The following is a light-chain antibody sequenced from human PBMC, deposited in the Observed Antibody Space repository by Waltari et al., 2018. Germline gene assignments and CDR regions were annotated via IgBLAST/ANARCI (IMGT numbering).Light chain of an antibody. CDR3: QQYDRLPVT. J-gene: IGKJ2*01. Sequence: DIQMTQSPSTLSTFIRDRVTISCPASQTISSWLAWYYQKPGKAPKLMIKTAPSLESGVPSRFSGSGSGTEFTLTTSSLQPDDFATYYCQQYDRLPVTFGQGTKLEIK. CDR1: QTISSW. V-gene: IGKV1-5*03. CDR2: TAP.